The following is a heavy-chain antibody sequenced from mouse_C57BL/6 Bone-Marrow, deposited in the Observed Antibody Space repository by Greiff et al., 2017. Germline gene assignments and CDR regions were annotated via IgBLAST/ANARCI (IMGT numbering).Heavy chain of an antibody. J-gene: IGHJ2*01. CDR1: GYTFTSYW. Sequence: QVQLQQPGAELVKPGASVKLSCKASGYTFTSYWMHWVKQRPGQGLEWIGMIHPNSGSTNYNEKFKSKATMTVDKSSTTAYMQLSSLTSEDAAVYYCARAMIYYGNYFDYWGQGTTLTVAA. CDR3: ARAMIYYGNYFDY. V-gene: IGHV1-64*01. D-gene: IGHD2-1*01. CDR2: IHPNSGST.